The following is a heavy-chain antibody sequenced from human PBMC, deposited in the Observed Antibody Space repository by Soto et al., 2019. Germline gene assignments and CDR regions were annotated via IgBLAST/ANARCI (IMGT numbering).Heavy chain of an antibody. CDR1: GGSISSSSYY. J-gene: IGHJ4*02. Sequence: SETLSLTCTVSGGSISSSSYYWGWIRQPPGKGLEWIGSIYYSGSTYYNPSLKSRVTISVDTSKNQFSLKLSSVTAADTAVYYCARGPPRWSRWGQGTLVTVSS. CDR2: IYYSGST. D-gene: IGHD1-26*01. CDR3: ARGPPRWSR. V-gene: IGHV4-39*01.